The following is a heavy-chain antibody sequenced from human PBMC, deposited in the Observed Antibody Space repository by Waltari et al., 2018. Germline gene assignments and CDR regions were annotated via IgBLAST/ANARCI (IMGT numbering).Heavy chain of an antibody. CDR3: ASLYSSGWYGAFDY. V-gene: IGHV4-4*02. Sequence: QVQLQESGPALVKPSGTLSLTFAVPGGSTSRSHRWSWVRQPPGKGLEWIGEIYHSGSTNYNPSLKSRVTIAVDKSKNQFSLRLSSVTAADTAVYYCASLYSSGWYGAFDYWGQGTLVTVSS. CDR2: IYHSGST. D-gene: IGHD6-19*01. J-gene: IGHJ4*02. CDR1: GGSTSRSHR.